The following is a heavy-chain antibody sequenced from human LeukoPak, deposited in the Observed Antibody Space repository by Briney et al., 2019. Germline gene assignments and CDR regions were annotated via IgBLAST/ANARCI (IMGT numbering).Heavy chain of an antibody. J-gene: IGHJ3*01. Sequence: ASVKVSCKSSGYIFTDHFIHWVRQAPGQGLEWMGWINPNSGGTNNAQKFQGRVTMTGDTSIRTAYMELRRLRSDDTAVYYCARFYGLGRREVFDFWGQGTRV. CDR1: GYIFTDHF. CDR2: INPNSGGT. V-gene: IGHV1-2*02. CDR3: ARFYGLGRREVFDF. D-gene: IGHD3-10*01.